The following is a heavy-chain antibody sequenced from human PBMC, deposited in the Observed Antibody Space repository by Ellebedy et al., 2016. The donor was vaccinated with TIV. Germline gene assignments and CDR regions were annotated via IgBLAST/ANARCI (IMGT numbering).Heavy chain of an antibody. V-gene: IGHV4-59*13. CDR2: IHNSGTT. J-gene: IGHJ4*02. Sequence: MPSETLSLTCSDSGGSIGSYYWSWIRQSPGKGLEWIGYIHNSGTTKYNPSLKSRVTISVDTSRNQFSLRLSSVTTADTAVYYCARDPWISGRFDSWGQGALVTVSS. CDR3: ARDPWISGRFDS. CDR1: GGSIGSYY. D-gene: IGHD6-19*01.